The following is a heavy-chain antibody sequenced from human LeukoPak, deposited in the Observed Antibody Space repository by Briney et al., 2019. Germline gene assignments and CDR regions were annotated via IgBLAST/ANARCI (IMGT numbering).Heavy chain of an antibody. J-gene: IGHJ4*02. D-gene: IGHD5-24*01. CDR3: ASASRRDGYNQLIYYFDY. CDR2: IYTSGST. V-gene: IGHV4-4*09. Sequence: SETLSLTCTVSGGSISSYYWSWIRQPPGTGLEWIGYIYTSGSTNYNPSLKSRVTISVDTSKNQFSLKLSSVTAADTAVYYCASASRRDGYNQLIYYFDYWGQGTLVTVSS. CDR1: GGSISSYY.